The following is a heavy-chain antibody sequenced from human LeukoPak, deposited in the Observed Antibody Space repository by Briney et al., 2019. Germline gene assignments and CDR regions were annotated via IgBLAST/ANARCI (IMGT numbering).Heavy chain of an antibody. Sequence: GGSLRLSCAASGFTFSSYAMSWVRQAPGKGLEWVSAISGSGGSTYYADSVKGRFTISRDNSKNTLYLQMNSLRAEDTAVHYCARGGSMTTVTTGDYWGQGTLVTVSS. V-gene: IGHV3-23*01. CDR2: ISGSGGST. CDR1: GFTFSSYA. CDR3: ARGGSMTTVTTGDY. D-gene: IGHD4-17*01. J-gene: IGHJ4*02.